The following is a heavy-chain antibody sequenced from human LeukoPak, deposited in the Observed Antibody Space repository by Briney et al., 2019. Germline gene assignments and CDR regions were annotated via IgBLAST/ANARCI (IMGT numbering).Heavy chain of an antibody. Sequence: SETLSLTCTVSGGSISSYYWSWIRQPPGKGLEWIGYIYCSGSTNYNPSLKSRVTISVDTSKNQFSLKLSSVTAADTAVYYCARHARGEGNYDFWSGYYTTGYYFDYWGQGTLVTVSS. CDR2: IYCSGST. V-gene: IGHV4-59*08. CDR3: ARHARGEGNYDFWSGYYTTGYYFDY. J-gene: IGHJ4*02. D-gene: IGHD3-3*01. CDR1: GGSISSYY.